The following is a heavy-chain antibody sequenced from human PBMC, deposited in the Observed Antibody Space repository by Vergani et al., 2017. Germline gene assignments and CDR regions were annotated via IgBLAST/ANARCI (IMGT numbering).Heavy chain of an antibody. CDR2: IDWDDDK. CDR1: GFSLSTSGMC. D-gene: IGHD3-10*01. J-gene: IGHJ4*02. Sequence: QVTLRESGTALVKPTQTLTLTCTFSGFSLSTSGMCVSWIRQPPGKALEWLALIDWDDDKYYSISLKTRLTISKDTSKNQVVLTMTNMDPVDTATYYCVRMYGSGSDGFFDSWGQGTLVIVSS. V-gene: IGHV2-70*01. CDR3: VRMYGSGSDGFFDS.